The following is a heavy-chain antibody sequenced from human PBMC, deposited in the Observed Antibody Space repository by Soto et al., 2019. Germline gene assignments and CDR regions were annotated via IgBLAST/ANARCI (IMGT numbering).Heavy chain of an antibody. J-gene: IGHJ5*02. CDR3: ARGRRVFDWLFRPHWFDP. V-gene: IGHV4-39*07. D-gene: IGHD3-9*01. CDR1: GGSISSSSYY. CDR2: INHSGST. Sequence: PSETLSLTCTVSGGSISSSSYYWGWIRQPPGKGLEWIGSINHSGSTNYNPSLKSRVTISVDTSKNQFSLKLSSVTAADTAVYYCARGRRVFDWLFRPHWFDPWGQGTLVTVSS.